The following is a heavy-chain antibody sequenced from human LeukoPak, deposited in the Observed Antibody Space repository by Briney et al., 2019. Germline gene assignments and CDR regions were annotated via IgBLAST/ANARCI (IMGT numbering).Heavy chain of an antibody. Sequence: SETLSLTCTVSGGSISGYYWSWIRQPPGKGLEWIGYIYYSGSTNYNPSLKSRVTISVDTSKNQFSLKLSSVTAADTAVYYCARVPPADDAFDIWGPGTMVTVSS. V-gene: IGHV4-59*12. CDR3: ARVPPADDAFDI. CDR2: IYYSGST. CDR1: GGSISGYY. J-gene: IGHJ3*02.